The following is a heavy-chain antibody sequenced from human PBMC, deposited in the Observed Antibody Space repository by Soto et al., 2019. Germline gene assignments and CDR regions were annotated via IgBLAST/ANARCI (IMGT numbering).Heavy chain of an antibody. Sequence: QLQLQESGSGLVKPSQTLSLTCAVSGGSISSGGYSWSWIRQPPGKGLEWIGYIYHSGSTYYNPSLKSRVTISVDRSKNQFSLKLSSVTAADTAVYYCARASHSLYSSSWQREYFQHWGQGTLVTVSS. J-gene: IGHJ1*01. V-gene: IGHV4-30-2*01. D-gene: IGHD6-13*01. CDR2: IYHSGST. CDR3: ARASHSLYSSSWQREYFQH. CDR1: GGSISSGGYS.